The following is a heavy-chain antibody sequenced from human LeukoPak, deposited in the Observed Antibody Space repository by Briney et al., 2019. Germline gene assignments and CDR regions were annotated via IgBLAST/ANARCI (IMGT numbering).Heavy chain of an antibody. CDR3: AKGGRSYYYYYMDV. J-gene: IGHJ6*03. D-gene: IGHD1-26*01. V-gene: IGHV3-30-3*01. CDR2: ISYDGSNK. CDR1: GFTFSSYA. Sequence: GGSLRLSCAASGFTFSSYAMHWVRQAPGKGLEWVAVISYDGSNKYYADSVKGRFTISRDNSKNTLYLQMNSLRAEDTAVYYCAKGGRSYYYYYMDVWGKGTTVTVSS.